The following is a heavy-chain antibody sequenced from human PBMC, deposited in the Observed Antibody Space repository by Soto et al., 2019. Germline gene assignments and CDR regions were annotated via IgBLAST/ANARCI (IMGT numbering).Heavy chain of an antibody. CDR3: ASAPPNYVISGYLEV. Sequence: QVQLVQYGAEVKKTGASVKVYCEAPGHNFSGHYMYWVRQAPGHGLEWMGWINPNSGGRKYAQKFQVRVTMTRATSITTVYMDLRGLTSDDPGVYYWASAPPNYVISGYLEVGGLVTLVTLSS. CDR1: GHNFSGHY. J-gene: IGHJ4*02. V-gene: IGHV1-2*02. D-gene: IGHD3-22*01. CDR2: INPNSGGR.